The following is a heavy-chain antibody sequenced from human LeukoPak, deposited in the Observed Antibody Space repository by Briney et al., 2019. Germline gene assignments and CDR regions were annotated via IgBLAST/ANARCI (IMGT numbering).Heavy chain of an antibody. V-gene: IGHV4-30-2*01. CDR3: ARAQGDGYNSPPGY. J-gene: IGHJ4*02. CDR2: IYHSGST. D-gene: IGHD5-24*01. Sequence: SQTLSLTCAVSGGSISSGGYSWSWIRQPPGKGLEWIGYIYHSGSTYYNPSLKSRVTISVDRSKNQFSLKLSSVTAADTAAYSCARAQGDGYNSPPGYWGQGTLVTVSS. CDR1: GGSISSGGYS.